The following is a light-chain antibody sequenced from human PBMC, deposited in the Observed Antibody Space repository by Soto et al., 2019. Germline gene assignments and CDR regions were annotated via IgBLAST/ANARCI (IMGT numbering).Light chain of an antibody. Sequence: EIVLTQSPATLSLSPGERATLSCRASQYISSDLAWYQHKPGQAPRLLIYDASDRATGIRARFSGSGSGTDFTLTISDLEPEDFAIYYCQQRSSWPPITFGQGTRLEVK. J-gene: IGKJ5*01. CDR1: QYISSD. V-gene: IGKV3-11*01. CDR2: DAS. CDR3: QQRSSWPPIT.